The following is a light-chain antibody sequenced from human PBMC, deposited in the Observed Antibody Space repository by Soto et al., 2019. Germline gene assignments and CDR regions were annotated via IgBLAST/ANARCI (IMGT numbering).Light chain of an antibody. J-gene: IGLJ1*01. CDR1: SNVIGAYNY. CDR2: EVF. Sequence: HSVLTQPPSASGSPGQSVTISCTGTSNVIGAYNYVSWYQHHPGKVPKLLIYEVFRRPSGVPDRFSASKSGNTASLTVSGLQPEDEADYYCLSYVGRETGVFGSGTKVTVL. CDR3: LSYVGRETGV. V-gene: IGLV2-8*01.